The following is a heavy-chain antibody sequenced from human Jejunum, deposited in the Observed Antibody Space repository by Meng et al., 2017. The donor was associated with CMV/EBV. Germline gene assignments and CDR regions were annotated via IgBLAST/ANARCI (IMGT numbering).Heavy chain of an antibody. CDR2: VYHTGET. V-gene: IGHV4-59*01. CDR3: ARGLGDGIDV. D-gene: IGHD3-3*01. J-gene: IGHJ6*02. Sequence: LTSTVSRGSISYNSWSWIRQSARKGLEWIANVYHTGETNFNSSLKSRLSSSVDMPGNQFSLTLTSVTAADTALYFCARGLGDGIDVWGQGTMVTVSS. CDR1: RGSISYNS.